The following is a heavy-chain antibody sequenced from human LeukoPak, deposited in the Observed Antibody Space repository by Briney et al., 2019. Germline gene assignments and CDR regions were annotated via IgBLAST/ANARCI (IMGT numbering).Heavy chain of an antibody. CDR2: GHHSESS. D-gene: IGHD6-13*01. CDR1: GDSISIYY. V-gene: IGHV4-59*12. CDR3: ARKGGSSSWYRFGY. Sequence: SETLSLTCSVSGDSISIYYWSWIRQPPGKGLEWIAYGHHSESSNYNPSLKSRVTISVDTSKNQFSLNLSSVTAADTAVYYCARKGGSSSWYRFGYWGQGTLVTVSS. J-gene: IGHJ4*02.